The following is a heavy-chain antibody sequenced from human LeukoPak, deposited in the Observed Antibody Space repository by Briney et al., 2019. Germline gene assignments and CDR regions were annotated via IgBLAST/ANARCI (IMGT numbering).Heavy chain of an antibody. CDR2: ISSSGRTI. Sequence: GGSLRLSCAASGFTFNNYQMNWVRQAPGKGLECNSYISSSGRTIYYADSLKGRFTVSRDNAKNSLYLRMNNLRAEDTAAYYCARGEYYFDYWGQGTLVTVSS. CDR3: ARGEYYFDY. CDR1: GFTFNNYQ. J-gene: IGHJ4*02. V-gene: IGHV3-48*03.